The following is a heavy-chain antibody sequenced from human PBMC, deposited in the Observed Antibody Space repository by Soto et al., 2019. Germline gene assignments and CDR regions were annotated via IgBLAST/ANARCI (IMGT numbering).Heavy chain of an antibody. CDR2: ISYDGSNK. V-gene: IGHV3-30-3*01. Sequence: QVQLVESGGGVVQPGRSLRLSCAASGFTFSSYAMHWVRQAPGKGLEWVAVISYDGSNKYYADSVKGRFTISRDNSKNTLYLQMNSLRAEDTAVYYCARAHLGYFDYWGQGTLVTVSS. CDR1: GFTFSSYA. D-gene: IGHD3-16*01. J-gene: IGHJ4*02. CDR3: ARAHLGYFDY.